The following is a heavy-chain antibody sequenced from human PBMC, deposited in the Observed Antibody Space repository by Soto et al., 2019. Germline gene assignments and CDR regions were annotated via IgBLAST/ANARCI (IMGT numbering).Heavy chain of an antibody. CDR1: GYTFTSYD. D-gene: IGHD6-6*01. J-gene: IGHJ5*02. CDR3: ASGLESSWSLDP. CDR2: MNPNSGNT. Sequence: QVQLVQSGAEVKKPGASVKVSCKASGYTFTSYDINWVRQATGQGLEWMGWMNPNSGNTGYAQKFQGRVTMTRKTSISTAYMELSSLRSEDTAMYYCASGLESSWSLDPWGPGTLVTVSS. V-gene: IGHV1-8*01.